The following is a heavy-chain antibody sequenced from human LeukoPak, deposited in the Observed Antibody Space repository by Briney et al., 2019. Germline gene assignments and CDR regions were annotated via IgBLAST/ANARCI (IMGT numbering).Heavy chain of an antibody. CDR1: GYSISSGYY. CDR2: VYHNRGT. D-gene: IGHD3-10*01. J-gene: IGHJ6*04. Sequence: SETLSLTCAVSGYSISSGYYWGWIRQPPGKGLEWIGSVYHNRGTYYNPSLKSRVTISMDTSKNQFSLRPSSVTAADTAVYYCASYYASGVSAYDYFGMDVWGKGTTVTVSS. V-gene: IGHV4-38-2*01. CDR3: ASYYASGVSAYDYFGMDV.